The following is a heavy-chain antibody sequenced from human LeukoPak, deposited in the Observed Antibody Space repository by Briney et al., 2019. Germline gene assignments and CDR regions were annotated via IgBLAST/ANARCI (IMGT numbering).Heavy chain of an antibody. CDR2: ISNNGGYT. J-gene: IGHJ6*02. CDR1: GFTFSSSA. V-gene: IGHV3-23*01. Sequence: PPGGSLRLSCAASGFTFSSSAMSWVRQAPGKGLEWVSAISNNGGYTYYADSVQGRFTISRDNSKSTLCLQMNSLRAEDTAVYYCAKQSNDFWDGYSAPPGYGMDVWGQGTTVTVSS. D-gene: IGHD3-3*01. CDR3: AKQSNDFWDGYSAPPGYGMDV.